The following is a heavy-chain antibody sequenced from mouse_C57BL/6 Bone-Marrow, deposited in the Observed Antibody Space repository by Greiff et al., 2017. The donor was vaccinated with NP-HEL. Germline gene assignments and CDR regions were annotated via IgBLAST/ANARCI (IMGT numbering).Heavy chain of an antibody. V-gene: IGHV1-69*01. CDR2: IDPSDSYT. D-gene: IGHD2-3*01. Sequence: QVQLQQPGAELVMPGASVKLSCKASGYTFTSYWMHWVKQRPGQGLEWIGEIDPSDSYTNYNQKFKGKSTLTVDKSSSTAYMQLSSLTSDDSAVYYCALYAVDYWGQGTTLTVSS. CDR3: ALYAVDY. CDR1: GYTFTSYW. J-gene: IGHJ2*01.